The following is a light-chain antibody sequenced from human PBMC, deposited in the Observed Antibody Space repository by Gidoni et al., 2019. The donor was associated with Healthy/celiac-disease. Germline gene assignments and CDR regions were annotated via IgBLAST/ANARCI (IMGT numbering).Light chain of an antibody. V-gene: IGKV1-39*01. J-gene: IGKJ2*01. Sequence: DIQMNQYPSSLSASVGDRVTITCRASQSISSYLNWYQQKPGQAPKLLIYAASSLQSGVPSRFSGSGSGTDFTLTISSLQPEDFATYYCQQSYSTLLYTFGQGTKLEIK. CDR1: QSISSY. CDR3: QQSYSTLLYT. CDR2: AAS.